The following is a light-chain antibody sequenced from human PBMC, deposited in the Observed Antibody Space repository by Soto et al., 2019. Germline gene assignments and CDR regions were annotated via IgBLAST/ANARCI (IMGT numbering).Light chain of an antibody. CDR3: QHFGGTTFT. Sequence: EIVLTQSPGTLSLSPVERATLSCRASQSVSSSYLAWYQQRPGQTPSLLIYGASTRATGIPDRFSGSGSGTHFTLTISRLEPGDFAVYYCQHFGGTTFTFGQGTRLEIK. V-gene: IGKV3-20*01. CDR1: QSVSSSY. J-gene: IGKJ5*01. CDR2: GAS.